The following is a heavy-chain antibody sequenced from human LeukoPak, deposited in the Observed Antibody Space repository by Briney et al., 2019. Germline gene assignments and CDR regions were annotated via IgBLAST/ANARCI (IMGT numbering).Heavy chain of an antibody. CDR3: ARVKAGATISDFYYYYMDV. CDR2: ITSSGGNI. Sequence: GGSLRLSCAASGFTFSDYTMRWVRRAPGKRLEFVSAITSSGGNIHYANSVKGRFTISRDNSKNSLYLQMGGLRTEDMAVYDCARVKAGATISDFYYYYMDVWGKGTTVTVSS. CDR1: GFTFSDYT. D-gene: IGHD1-26*01. V-gene: IGHV3-64*01. J-gene: IGHJ6*03.